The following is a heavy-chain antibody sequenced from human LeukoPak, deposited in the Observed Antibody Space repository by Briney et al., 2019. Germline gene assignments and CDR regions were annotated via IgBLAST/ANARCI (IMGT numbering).Heavy chain of an antibody. V-gene: IGHV4-39*07. CDR3: ARVSPKDAFDI. CDR2: INHSGST. Sequence: SETLSLTCTVSGGSISSSSYYWGWIRQPPGKGLEWIGEINHSGSTNYNPSLKSRVTISVDTSKNQFSLKLSSATAADTAVYYCARVSPKDAFDIWGQGTMVTVSS. CDR1: GGSISSSSYY. J-gene: IGHJ3*02.